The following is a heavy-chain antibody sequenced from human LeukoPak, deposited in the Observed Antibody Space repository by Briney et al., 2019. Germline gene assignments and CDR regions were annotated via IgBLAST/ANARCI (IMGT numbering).Heavy chain of an antibody. D-gene: IGHD6-6*01. J-gene: IGHJ6*03. CDR1: GYTFTSYG. Sequence: ASVTVSFKASGYTFTSYGISWVRQAPGQGLEWMGWISAYNGNTNYAQKLQGRVTMTTDTSTSTAYMELSSLRSEDMAVYYCARGRSSSSRYYYYYMDVWGKGTTVTVSS. V-gene: IGHV1-18*03. CDR2: ISAYNGNT. CDR3: ARGRSSSSRYYYYYMDV.